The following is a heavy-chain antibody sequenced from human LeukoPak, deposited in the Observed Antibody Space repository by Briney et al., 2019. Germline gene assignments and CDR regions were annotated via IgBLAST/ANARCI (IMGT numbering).Heavy chain of an antibody. CDR2: IWYDGSNK. J-gene: IGHJ4*02. Sequence: GGSLRLSCAASGFTFSSYGMHWVRQAPGKGLEWVAVIWYDGSNKYYADSVKGRFTISRDNSKNTLYLQMNSLRAEDTAVYYWARAPTVVAAFDYWGQGTLVNVS. CDR3: ARAPTVVAAFDY. CDR1: GFTFSSYG. D-gene: IGHD2-15*01. V-gene: IGHV3-33*01.